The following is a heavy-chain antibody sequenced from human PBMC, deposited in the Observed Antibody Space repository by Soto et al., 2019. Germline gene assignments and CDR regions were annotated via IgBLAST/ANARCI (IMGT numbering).Heavy chain of an antibody. CDR1: GFTFSSYA. D-gene: IGHD3-22*01. V-gene: IGHV3-30-3*02. CDR3: AKEGYYYDSSGYRGGHFDY. Sequence: QVQLVESWGGVVQPGRSLRLSCAASGFTFSSYAMHWVRQAPGKGLEWVAVISYDGSNKYYADSVKGRFTISRDNSKNTLYLQMNSLRAEDTAVYYCAKEGYYYDSSGYRGGHFDYWGQGTLVTVSS. CDR2: ISYDGSNK. J-gene: IGHJ4*02.